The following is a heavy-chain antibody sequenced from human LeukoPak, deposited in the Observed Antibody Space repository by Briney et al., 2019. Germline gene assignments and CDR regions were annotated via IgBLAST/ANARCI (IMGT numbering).Heavy chain of an antibody. CDR3: ARAPLGDGSGSYYNGPPYYMDV. V-gene: IGHV1-2*02. CDR2: INPNSGGT. Sequence: GASVKVSCKASGYTFTGYYMHWVRQAPGQGLEWMGWINPNSGGTNYAQKFQGRVTMTRDTSISTAYMELSRLRSDDTAVYYCARAPLGDGSGSYYNGPPYYMDVWGRGTTVTISS. CDR1: GYTFTGYY. D-gene: IGHD3-10*01. J-gene: IGHJ6*03.